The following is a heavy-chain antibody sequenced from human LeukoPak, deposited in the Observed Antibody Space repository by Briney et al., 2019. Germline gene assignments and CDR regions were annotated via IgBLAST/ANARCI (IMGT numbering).Heavy chain of an antibody. J-gene: IGHJ4*02. Sequence: GGSLRPSCAASGFTFSTYAMNWVRQAPGKGLEWVSSFGTRSTFIYYAHSVTGRFIISRDNAKNSLYLQMNSLRAEDTAVYYCARENDQGFDYWGQGTLVTVSS. V-gene: IGHV3-21*01. D-gene: IGHD3-16*01. CDR1: GFTFSTYA. CDR3: ARENDQGFDY. CDR2: FGTRSTFI.